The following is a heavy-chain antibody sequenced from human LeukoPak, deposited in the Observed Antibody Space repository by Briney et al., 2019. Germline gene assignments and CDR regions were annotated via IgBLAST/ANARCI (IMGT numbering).Heavy chain of an antibody. Sequence: GASVKVSCKVSGYTLIELSMHWVRQAPGKGLEWMGGFDPEDGETIYAQKFQGRVTMTEDTSTDTAYMELSSLRSEDTAVYYCTPWRGQQLVRGWFDPWGQGTLVTVSS. V-gene: IGHV1-24*01. D-gene: IGHD6-13*01. CDR1: GYTLIELS. CDR2: FDPEDGET. CDR3: TPWRGQQLVRGWFDP. J-gene: IGHJ5*02.